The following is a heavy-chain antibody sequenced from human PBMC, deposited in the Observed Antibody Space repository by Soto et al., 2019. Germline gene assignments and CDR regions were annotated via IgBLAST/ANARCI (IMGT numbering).Heavy chain of an antibody. CDR2: ISYDGSSE. J-gene: IGHJ6*02. Sequence: PWGALGISRGGSGFLFRTFSLHWVRQAPGKGLEWLAVISYDGSSEYYADSVKGRFTISRDNSENKLYLQMNSLRLEDTAVYYCASGRAMDVWGQGTTVTVSS. V-gene: IGHV3-30-3*01. CDR3: ASGRAMDV. CDR1: GFLFRTFS.